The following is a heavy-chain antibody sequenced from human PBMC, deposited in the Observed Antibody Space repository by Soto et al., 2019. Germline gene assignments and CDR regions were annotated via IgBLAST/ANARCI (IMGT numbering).Heavy chain of an antibody. V-gene: IGHV4-39*01. CDR1: GGSISSSSYY. CDR2: IYYSGST. CDR3: ARPGIAAAGYYYYYGMDV. Sequence: PSETLSLTCTVSGGSISSSSYYWGWIRQPPXKGLEWIGSIYYSGSTYYNPSLKSRVTISVDTSKNQFSLKLSSVTAADTAVYYCARPGIAAAGYYYYYGMDVWGQGTTVTVSS. J-gene: IGHJ6*02. D-gene: IGHD6-13*01.